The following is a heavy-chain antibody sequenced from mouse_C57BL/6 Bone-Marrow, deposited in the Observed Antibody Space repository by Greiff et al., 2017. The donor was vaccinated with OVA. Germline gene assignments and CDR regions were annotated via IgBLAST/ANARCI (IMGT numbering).Heavy chain of an antibody. CDR1: GYTFTSYW. J-gene: IGHJ3*01. CDR3: AIRDSSGYRFAY. Sequence: QVHVKQPGAELVMPGASVKLSCKASGYTFTSYWMHWVKQRPGQGLEWIGEIDPSDSYTNYNQKFKGKSTLTVDKSSSTAYMQLSSLTSEDSAVYYCAIRDSSGYRFAYWGQGTLVTVSA. D-gene: IGHD3-2*02. V-gene: IGHV1-69*01. CDR2: IDPSDSYT.